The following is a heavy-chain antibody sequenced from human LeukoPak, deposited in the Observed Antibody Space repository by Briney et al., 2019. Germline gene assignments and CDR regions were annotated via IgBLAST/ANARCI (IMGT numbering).Heavy chain of an antibody. D-gene: IGHD3-22*01. J-gene: IGHJ4*02. CDR1: GFTFSNYA. V-gene: IGHV3-23*01. CDR2: IGSGGTT. Sequence: PGGSLRLSCAASGFTFSNYAMSWVRQAPGKGLEWVSSIGSGGTTYYADSVKGRFTISRDNSKNTLFLQMNSLRAEDTAVYYCAKYFYDSSTYSCDYWGEEALVTVSS. CDR3: AKYFYDSSTYSCDY.